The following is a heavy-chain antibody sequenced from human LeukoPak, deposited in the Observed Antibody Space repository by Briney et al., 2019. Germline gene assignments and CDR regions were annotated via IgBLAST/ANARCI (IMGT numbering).Heavy chain of an antibody. D-gene: IGHD6-6*01. J-gene: IGHJ4*02. Sequence: GGSLRLSCAASGFTFSSYAMSWVRQAPGKGLKWVLGISGSGDTARYADSVKGRFTISRDNSKNTLYLQMNSLRAEDTAVYYCAKDSSSGFDYWGQGTLVTVSS. V-gene: IGHV3-23*01. CDR1: GFTFSSYA. CDR2: ISGSGDTA. CDR3: AKDSSSGFDY.